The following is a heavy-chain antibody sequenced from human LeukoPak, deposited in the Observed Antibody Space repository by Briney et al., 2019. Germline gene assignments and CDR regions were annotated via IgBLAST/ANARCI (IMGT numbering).Heavy chain of an antibody. D-gene: IGHD2-8*01. CDR2: ISGSGGST. Sequence: PGGSLRLSCAASGFTFSSYAMSWVRQAPGKGLEWVSAISGSGGSTYYADSVKGRFTISRDNSKNTLYLQMNSLRVEDTAVYYCAKGIYCTNGVCYSYCFDYWGQGTLVTVSS. CDR3: AKGIYCTNGVCYSYCFDY. J-gene: IGHJ4*02. CDR1: GFTFSSYA. V-gene: IGHV3-23*01.